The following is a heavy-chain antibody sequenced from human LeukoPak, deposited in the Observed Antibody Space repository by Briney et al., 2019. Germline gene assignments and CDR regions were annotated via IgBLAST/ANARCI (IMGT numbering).Heavy chain of an antibody. CDR2: ISAYNGNT. CDR3: ARDEGCGGDCYQMWFYGPRKYFQH. CDR1: GYTFTSYG. V-gene: IGHV1-18*01. D-gene: IGHD2-21*01. J-gene: IGHJ1*01. Sequence: ASVKVSCKASGYTFTSYGISWVRQAPGQGLEWMGWISAYNGNTNYAQKLQGRVTMTTDTSTSTAYMELRSLRSDDTAVYYCARDEGCGGDCYQMWFYGPRKYFQHWGQGTLVTVSS.